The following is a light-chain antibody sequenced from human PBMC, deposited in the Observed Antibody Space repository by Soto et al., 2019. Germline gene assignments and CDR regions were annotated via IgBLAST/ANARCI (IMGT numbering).Light chain of an antibody. CDR1: QSVSSN. CDR2: GAS. J-gene: IGKJ1*01. CDR3: QQYNNLPPWT. V-gene: IGKV3-15*01. Sequence: EIVMTQSQATLYVSPGEGATLYCRASQSVSSNLAWYQQKPGQAPRLLIYGASTRATGIPARFSGSVSGTEVTLTIRSLQSEDFAVYSFQQYNNLPPWTFGQGTKVEIK.